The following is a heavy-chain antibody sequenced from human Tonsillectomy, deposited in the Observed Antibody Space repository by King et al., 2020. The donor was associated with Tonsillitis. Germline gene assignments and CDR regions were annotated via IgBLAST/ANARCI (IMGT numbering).Heavy chain of an antibody. CDR2: IDPSDSYT. Sequence: QLVQSGAEVKKPGESLRISCEGSGYTFTSYWISWVRQMPGKGLEWMGRIDPSDSYTSYSPSFQGHVTISADKSINTAYLQWSGLKASDTAMYYCARPRRDWANTFDIWGQGTMVTVSS. CDR1: GYTFTSYW. V-gene: IGHV5-10-1*03. CDR3: ARPRRDWANTFDI. J-gene: IGHJ3*02. D-gene: IGHD3/OR15-3a*01.